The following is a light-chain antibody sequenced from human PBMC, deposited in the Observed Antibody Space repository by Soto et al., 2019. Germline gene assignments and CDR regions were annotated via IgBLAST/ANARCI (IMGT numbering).Light chain of an antibody. J-gene: IGKJ4*01. CDR2: AAS. Sequence: DIQLTQSPSFLSASGGDRVTIXXRASQDISDYLAWYQQRPGKAPKXLICAASTLQSGGPSRFSGSGAGTEFTLTISSLQPEDFATYSCQQLNSYPLTFGGGTKVDIK. CDR1: QDISDY. CDR3: QQLNSYPLT. V-gene: IGKV1-9*01.